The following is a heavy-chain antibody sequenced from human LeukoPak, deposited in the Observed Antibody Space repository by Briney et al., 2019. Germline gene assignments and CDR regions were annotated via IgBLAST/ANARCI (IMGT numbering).Heavy chain of an antibody. CDR3: VHRGGQELVRGWFDP. CDR2: IYWDDDK. Sequence: SGPTLVNPTQTLTLTCSFSGFSLSTTGVGVGWIRQPPGKALEWLALIYWDDDKFYRPSLENRLTITKDTSTNQVVLTMTNMDPVDTGTYYCVHRGGQELVRGWFDPWAREPWSPSPQ. V-gene: IGHV2-5*02. D-gene: IGHD1-1*01. CDR1: GFSLSTTGVG. J-gene: IGHJ5*02.